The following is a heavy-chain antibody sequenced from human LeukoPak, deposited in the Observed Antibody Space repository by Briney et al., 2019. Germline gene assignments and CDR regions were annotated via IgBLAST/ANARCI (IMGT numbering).Heavy chain of an antibody. CDR2: ISGSGGST. CDR3: AKVWYYYDTRALDY. D-gene: IGHD3-22*01. J-gene: IGHJ4*02. Sequence: GGSLRLSCAASGFTFSSYGMSWVRQAPGKGLEWVSAISGSGGSTYYADSVKGRFTISRDNSKNTLYLQMNSLRAEDTAVYYCAKVWYYYDTRALDYWGQGTLVTVCS. V-gene: IGHV3-23*01. CDR1: GFTFSSYG.